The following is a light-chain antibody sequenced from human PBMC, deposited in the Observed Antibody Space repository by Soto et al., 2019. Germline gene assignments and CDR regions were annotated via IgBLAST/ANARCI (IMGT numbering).Light chain of an antibody. Sequence: DIQMTQSPSTLSASVGDRVTITCRASQSISSWLAWYQQKPGKAPKLLIHKASSLASGVPSRFSGSVSGTEFTLTISSLQPDDFATYYCQQYNSYSWTFGQGTKVEIK. CDR3: QQYNSYSWT. J-gene: IGKJ1*01. V-gene: IGKV1-5*03. CDR1: QSISSW. CDR2: KAS.